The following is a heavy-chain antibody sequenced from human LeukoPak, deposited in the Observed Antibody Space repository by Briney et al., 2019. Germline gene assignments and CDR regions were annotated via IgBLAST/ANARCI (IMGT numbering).Heavy chain of an antibody. J-gene: IGHJ4*02. Sequence: SETLSLTCTVSGGSISSYYWSWIRQPPGKGLEWIGEINHSGSTNYNPSLKSRVTISVDTSKNQFSLKLSSVTAADTAVYYCARISGIAAAGSPDYWGQGTLVTVSS. CDR1: GGSISSYY. D-gene: IGHD6-13*01. CDR3: ARISGIAAAGSPDY. CDR2: INHSGST. V-gene: IGHV4-34*01.